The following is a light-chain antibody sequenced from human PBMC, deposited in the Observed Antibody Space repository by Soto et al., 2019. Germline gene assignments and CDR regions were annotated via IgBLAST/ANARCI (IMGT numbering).Light chain of an antibody. J-gene: IGKJ5*01. V-gene: IGKV3-20*01. Sequence: PGERATLSCRASQSITNNYLAWYQQKPGQAPRLLIYGASSRVTGIPARFSGSGSGTDFTLTISSLEPEDFVVYYCQQYRTSPITFGQGTRLEIK. CDR1: QSITNNY. CDR2: GAS. CDR3: QQYRTSPIT.